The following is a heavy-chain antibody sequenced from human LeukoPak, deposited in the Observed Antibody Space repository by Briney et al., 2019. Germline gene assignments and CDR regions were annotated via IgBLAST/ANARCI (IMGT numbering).Heavy chain of an antibody. CDR1: GFTFSNYG. CDR3: ARLEYYYVSGNYYKLFDY. Sequence: PGGSLRLSCAASGFTFSNYGMHWVRQAPGKGLEWVAVISYDGNNKYYADSVKGRFTISRDNSKNTLYLQMNSLRVEDTAVYYCARLEYYYVSGNYYKLFDYWGQGTLVTVSS. CDR2: ISYDGNNK. V-gene: IGHV3-30*03. D-gene: IGHD3-10*01. J-gene: IGHJ4*02.